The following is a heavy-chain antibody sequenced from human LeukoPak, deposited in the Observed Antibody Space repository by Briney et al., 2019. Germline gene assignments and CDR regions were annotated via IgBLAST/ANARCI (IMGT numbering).Heavy chain of an antibody. J-gene: IGHJ6*03. Sequence: GASVKVSCKASGYTLTSYYMHWVRQAPGQGLEWMGIINPSGGSTSYAQKFQGRVTMTRDTSTSTVYMELSSLRSEDTAVYYCARVSPFHTIFGRNYYYYYYMDVWGKGTTVTVSS. CDR3: ARVSPFHTIFGRNYYYYYYMDV. CDR2: INPSGGST. CDR1: GYTLTSYY. D-gene: IGHD3-3*01. V-gene: IGHV1-46*01.